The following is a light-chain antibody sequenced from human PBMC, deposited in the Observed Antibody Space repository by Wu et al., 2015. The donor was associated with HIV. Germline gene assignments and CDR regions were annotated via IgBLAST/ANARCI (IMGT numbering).Light chain of an antibody. CDR2: AAS. Sequence: EIMMTQSPATLSVSPGERATLSCRASQSVSGKVAWYQQKPGQAPRLLLYAASRRATGISASFSGSGSGTEFNLTITTLQSEDFALYYCQQRRYWPLYTFGQGPSWRSN. J-gene: IGKJ2*01. CDR3: QQRRYWPLYT. V-gene: IGKV3-15*01. CDR1: QSVSGK.